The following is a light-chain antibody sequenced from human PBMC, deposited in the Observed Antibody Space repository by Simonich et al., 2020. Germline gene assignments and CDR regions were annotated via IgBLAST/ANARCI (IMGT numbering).Light chain of an antibody. Sequence: SALTQPASVSGSPGQSITISCTGTSSDVGSYNLFSWYQQHPGKAPKLMIYEGSKRPSGVSNRFSGSKSGNTASLTISGRQAEDEADYYCCSYAGSSTVVFGGGTKLTVL. J-gene: IGLJ2*01. CDR3: CSYAGSSTVV. CDR1: SSDVGSYNL. CDR2: EGS. V-gene: IGLV2-23*01.